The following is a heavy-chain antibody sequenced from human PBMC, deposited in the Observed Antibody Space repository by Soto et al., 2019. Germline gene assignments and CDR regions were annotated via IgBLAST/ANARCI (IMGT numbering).Heavy chain of an antibody. J-gene: IGHJ5*02. CDR2: IYWHDDK. D-gene: IGHD3-10*01. CDR3: ARRPPNYYGLGSRQRWFDP. V-gene: IGHV2-5*01. Sequence: SGPTLVNPTQTLTLTCSFSGFSLSTSGVGVGWIRQPPGKALEWLAIIYWHDDKRYNPSLKSRLTITKDTSKNQVVLTLTNMDPVDTGTYYCARRPPNYYGLGSRQRWFDPWGQGTLVNVSS. CDR1: GFSLSTSGVG.